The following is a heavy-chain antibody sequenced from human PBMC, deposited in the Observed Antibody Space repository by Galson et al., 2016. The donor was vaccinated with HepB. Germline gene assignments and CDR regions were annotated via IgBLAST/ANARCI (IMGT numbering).Heavy chain of an antibody. CDR2: ISYDGKNK. CDR1: GITFSTYG. CDR3: ASRGFYGSLDN. V-gene: IGHV3-30*04. Sequence: SLRLSCAASGITFSTYGMHWVRQAPGKGLEWVAFISYDGKNKDYADSVKGRFTISRDNSKNTLNLQINSLRAEDTAVYYCASRGFYGSLDNWGQGTLVTVSS. D-gene: IGHD6-25*01. J-gene: IGHJ4*02.